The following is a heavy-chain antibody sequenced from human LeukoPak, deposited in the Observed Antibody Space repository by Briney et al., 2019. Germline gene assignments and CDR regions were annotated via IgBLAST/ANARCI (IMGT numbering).Heavy chain of an antibody. CDR1: GYTFTSYD. CDR2: MNPNSGNT. Sequence: ASVKVSCKASGYTFTSYDINWVRQATGQGLEWMGWMNPNSGNTGYAQKFQGRVTMTRNTSISTAYMELSSLRSEDTAVYYCARDLRYYGSGRFGYWGQGTLVTVSP. V-gene: IGHV1-8*01. D-gene: IGHD3-10*01. J-gene: IGHJ4*02. CDR3: ARDLRYYGSGRFGY.